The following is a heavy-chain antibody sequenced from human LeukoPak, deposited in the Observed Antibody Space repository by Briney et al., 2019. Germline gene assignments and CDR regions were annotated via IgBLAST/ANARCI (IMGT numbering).Heavy chain of an antibody. CDR1: GFTFSSHW. CDR3: ATLYGSGSYYED. CDR2: INSDGSST. Sequence: GGSLRLSCAASGFTFSSHWMHWVRQAPGKGLVWVSRINSDGSSTSYADSVKGRFTISRDNAKNTLYLQMNSLRAEDTAVYYCATLYGSGSYYEDWGQGTLVTVSS. D-gene: IGHD3-10*01. V-gene: IGHV3-74*01. J-gene: IGHJ4*02.